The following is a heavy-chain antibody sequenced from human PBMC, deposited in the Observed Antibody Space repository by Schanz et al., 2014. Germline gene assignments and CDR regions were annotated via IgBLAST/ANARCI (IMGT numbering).Heavy chain of an antibody. CDR1: GGSITTSY. CDR2: VSSTGSA. J-gene: IGHJ6*03. D-gene: IGHD2-2*01. CDR3: ARQGIGYQHGRYYYYMDV. V-gene: IGHV4-59*01. Sequence: QVQLQESGPGLVKPSETLSLTCAVAGGSITTSYWSWIRQPPGKGLEWIGYVSSTGSAESNPSLKRRVTLSVDTSKNQFSLKLISVTAADTAVYYCARQGIGYQHGRYYYYMDVWGRGTTVTVSS.